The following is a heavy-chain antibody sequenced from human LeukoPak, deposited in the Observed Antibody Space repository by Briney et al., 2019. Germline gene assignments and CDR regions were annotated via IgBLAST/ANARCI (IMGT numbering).Heavy chain of an antibody. J-gene: IGHJ4*02. CDR3: AKGGVEDVVAPPGHY. CDR1: GFMFSTFA. CDR2: ITSSGGTT. D-gene: IGHD2-15*01. Sequence: GGSLRLSCAASGFMFSTFAMSWVRQAPGKGLEWVSAITSSGGTTSQADSVKGRFTIVRDSPKNTLYLKMNSLRPEDTAVYCCAKGGVEDVVAPPGHYWGQGTHVTLSS. V-gene: IGHV3-23*01.